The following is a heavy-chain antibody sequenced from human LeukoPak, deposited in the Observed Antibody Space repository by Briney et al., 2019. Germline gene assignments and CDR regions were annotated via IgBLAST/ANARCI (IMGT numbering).Heavy chain of an antibody. D-gene: IGHD3-9*01. CDR3: ARARYVNSFYAFDI. Sequence: SETLSLTCTGSGGSITSYYWSWIRQPPGKGLEWIGYISKSGNTNYSPSLKSRVTIFGDTSKNQFFLRLTSVTAADTAVYYCARARYVNSFYAFDIWGQGTMVTVSS. CDR2: ISKSGNT. CDR1: GGSITSYY. V-gene: IGHV4-59*01. J-gene: IGHJ3*02.